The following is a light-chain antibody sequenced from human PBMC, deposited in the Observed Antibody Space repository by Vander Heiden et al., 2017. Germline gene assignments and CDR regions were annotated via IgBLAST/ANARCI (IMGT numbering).Light chain of an antibody. V-gene: IGKV3-15*01. Sequence: EILMSPSPATLSVSPGERATLSCRASQSGRSDLAWYQQKPGQAPSLLIYGASMRATGIPARFSGSGSGTEFTRTISSLQSEDVAVYYCQHYNHWPLTFGGGTKVEIK. CDR2: GAS. CDR1: QSGRSD. J-gene: IGKJ4*01. CDR3: QHYNHWPLT.